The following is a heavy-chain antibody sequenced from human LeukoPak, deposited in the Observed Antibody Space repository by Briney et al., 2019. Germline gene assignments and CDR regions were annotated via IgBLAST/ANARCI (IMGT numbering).Heavy chain of an antibody. CDR2: IWYDGSNK. J-gene: IGHJ4*02. CDR1: GFTFSSYG. CDR3: AKSRVIPPKSVRSVSTDFDY. Sequence: PGRSLRLSCVASGFTFSSYGMHWVRQAPGKGLEWVAVIWYDGSNKYYADSVKGRFTISRDNSKNTLYLQMNSLRAEDTAVYYCAKSRVIPPKSVRSVSTDFDYWGQGTLVTVSS. V-gene: IGHV3-33*08. D-gene: IGHD3-22*01.